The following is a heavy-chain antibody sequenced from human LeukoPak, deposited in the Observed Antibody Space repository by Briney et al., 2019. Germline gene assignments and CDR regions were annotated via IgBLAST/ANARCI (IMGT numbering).Heavy chain of an antibody. CDR1: GASLSSWY. CDR3: ARAFRDYEIDS. Sequence: SETLSLTCTVSGASLSSWYWSWIRQPPGKGVEMIGYIYDSGRAKYNPSLKSRVSMSVDMSKNQFSLKLTSVTAADTAVYYCARAFRDYEIDSWGRGTLVTVSS. V-gene: IGHV4-59*01. CDR2: IYDSGRA. D-gene: IGHD4-17*01. J-gene: IGHJ4*02.